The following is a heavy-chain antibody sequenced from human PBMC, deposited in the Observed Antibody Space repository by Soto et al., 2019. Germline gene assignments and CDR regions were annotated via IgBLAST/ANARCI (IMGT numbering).Heavy chain of an antibody. CDR1: GFTFSSYG. CDR2: IWYDGSNK. V-gene: IGHV3-33*01. Sequence: GGSLRLSCAASGFTFSSYGMHWVRQAPGKGLEWVAVIWYDGSNKYYADSVKGRFTISRDNSKNTLYLQMNSLRAEDTAVYYCARAQWLALPPAPNLDYWGQGTLVTVSS. J-gene: IGHJ4*02. D-gene: IGHD6-19*01. CDR3: ARAQWLALPPAPNLDY.